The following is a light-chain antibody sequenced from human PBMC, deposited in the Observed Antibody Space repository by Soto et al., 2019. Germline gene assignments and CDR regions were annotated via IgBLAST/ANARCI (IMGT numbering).Light chain of an antibody. CDR1: SGSVSANYY. CDR3: VLYMGSGIWV. J-gene: IGLJ3*02. CDR2: NTN. Sequence: QTVVTQEASLLVSPGTTVTLTCGLSSGSVSANYYPSWYQQTPGQAPRTLIYNTNTRSSEVPDRFSGSILGNKAALTITGAQADDESDYYCVLYMGSGIWVFGGGTKLTVL. V-gene: IGLV8-61*01.